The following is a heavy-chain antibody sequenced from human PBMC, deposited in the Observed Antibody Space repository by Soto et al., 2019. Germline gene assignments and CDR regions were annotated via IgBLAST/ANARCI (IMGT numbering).Heavy chain of an antibody. V-gene: IGHV1-69*02. J-gene: IGHJ5*02. CDR2: IIPSLGIL. CDR1: GGTFSRYS. Sequence: QVQLVQSGAEVTKPGSSVKVSCKASGGTFSRYSISWVRQAPGQGLEWMGRIIPSLGILNYAQKFQGRVTFTADNTTSTVFMEVSSLRSEDTALYFCSHYGCYKLDPWGQGTLVTVSS. CDR3: SHYGCYKLDP. D-gene: IGHD3-10*01.